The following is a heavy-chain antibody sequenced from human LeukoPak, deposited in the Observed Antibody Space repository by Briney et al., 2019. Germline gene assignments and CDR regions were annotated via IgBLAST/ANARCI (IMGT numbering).Heavy chain of an antibody. CDR3: ARGGGSSSWYEGATFDY. CDR1: GFTFSSYS. CDR2: ISSSSYI. V-gene: IGHV3-21*01. J-gene: IGHJ4*02. Sequence: GGSLRLSCAASGFTFSSYSMNWVRQAPGKGLEWVSSISSSSYIHYADSVKGRFTISRDNAKNSLYLQMNSLRAEDTAVYYCARGGGSSSWYEGATFDYWGQGTLVTVSS. D-gene: IGHD6-13*01.